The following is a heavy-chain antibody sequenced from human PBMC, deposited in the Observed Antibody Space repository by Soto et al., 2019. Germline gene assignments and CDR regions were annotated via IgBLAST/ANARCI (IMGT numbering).Heavy chain of an antibody. CDR1: GYTFTGYY. D-gene: IGHD6-19*01. V-gene: IGHV1-2*02. J-gene: IGHJ5*02. CDR2: INPNSGGT. CDR3: ARAVAGTNAGNNWFDP. Sequence: KVSCKASGYTFTGYYMHWVRQAPGQGLEWMGWINPNSGGTNYAQKFQGRVTMTRDTSISTAYMELSRLRSDDTAVYYCARAVAGTNAGNNWFDPWGQGTLVTVSS.